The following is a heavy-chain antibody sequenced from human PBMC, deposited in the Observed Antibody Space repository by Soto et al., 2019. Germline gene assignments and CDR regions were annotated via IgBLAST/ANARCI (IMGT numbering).Heavy chain of an antibody. Sequence: GGSLRLSCAASGFPFRIFPMHWVRQAPGKGLEWVVVLSSDGSDTNYADSVKGRFTVSRDNSKNTLYLQMNSLRIEDTAVYYCAREDSTRTDDNYYYYGMDVWGQGTTVTVSS. CDR2: LSSDGSDT. V-gene: IGHV3-30-3*01. D-gene: IGHD2-2*01. CDR1: GFPFRIFP. J-gene: IGHJ6*02. CDR3: AREDSTRTDDNYYYYGMDV.